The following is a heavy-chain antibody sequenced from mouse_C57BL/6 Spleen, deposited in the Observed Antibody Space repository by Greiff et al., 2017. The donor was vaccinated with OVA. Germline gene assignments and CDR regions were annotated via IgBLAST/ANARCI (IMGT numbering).Heavy chain of an antibody. J-gene: IGHJ2*01. CDR2: IDPSDSYT. V-gene: IGHV1-69*01. CDR1: GYTFTSYW. Sequence: QVQLQQPGAELVMPGASVKLSCKASGYTFTSYWMHWVKQRPGQGLEWIGAIDPSDSYTNYNQKFKGKSTLTVYKSSSTAYMQLSSLTSKDAAVYDCASGLLRSFDYWGQGTTLTVSS. CDR3: ASGLLRSFDY. D-gene: IGHD1-1*01.